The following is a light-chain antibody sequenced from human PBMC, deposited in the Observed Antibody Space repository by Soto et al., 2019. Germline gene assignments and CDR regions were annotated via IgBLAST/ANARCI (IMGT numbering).Light chain of an antibody. CDR2: EDN. V-gene: IGLV6-57*04. CDR1: SGSIASNY. Sequence: NFMLTQPHSVSESPGETVTISCTRSSGSIASNYVQWYQQRPCSAPTTVIYEDNQRPSGVPDRFSGSIDSSSNSASLTSAGLKTEDEADYYCQSYDSSNVVFGGGTKLTVL. CDR3: QSYDSSNVV. J-gene: IGLJ2*01.